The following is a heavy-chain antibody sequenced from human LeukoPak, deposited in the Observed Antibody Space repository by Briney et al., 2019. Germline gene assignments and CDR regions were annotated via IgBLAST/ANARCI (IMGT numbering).Heavy chain of an antibody. CDR3: ASPYSGSYSY. CDR1: GFTFSSYS. Sequence: GGSLRLSCAASGFTFSSYSMNWVRQAPGKGLEWVSYISSSSSTIYYADSVKGRFTISRDNGKNSLYLQMNSLRAEDTAVYYCASPYSGSYSYWGQGTLVTVSS. J-gene: IGHJ4*02. CDR2: ISSSSSTI. D-gene: IGHD1-26*01. V-gene: IGHV3-48*04.